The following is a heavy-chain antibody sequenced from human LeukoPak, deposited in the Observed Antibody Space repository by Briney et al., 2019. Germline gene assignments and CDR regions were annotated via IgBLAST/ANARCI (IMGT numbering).Heavy chain of an antibody. D-gene: IGHD6-13*01. J-gene: IGHJ2*01. CDR1: GGSISSSSYY. CDR3: ARGPVSSSWYSRPWYFDL. V-gene: IGHV4-39*07. CDR2: INHSGST. Sequence: SETLSLTCTVSGGSISSSSYYWGWIRQPPGKGLEWIGEINHSGSTNYNPSLKSRVTISVDTSKNQFSLKLSSVTAADTAVYYCARGPVSSSWYSRPWYFDLWGRGTLVTVSS.